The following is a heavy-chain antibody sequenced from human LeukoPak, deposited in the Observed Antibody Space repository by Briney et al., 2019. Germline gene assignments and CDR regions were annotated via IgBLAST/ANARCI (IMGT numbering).Heavy chain of an antibody. CDR2: IYSGGST. Sequence: GGSLRLSCAASGFTFRSYAMSWVRQAPGKGLEWVSLIYSGGSTYYADSVRGRFTISRDSSKNTLYLQMNSLRVEDTAVYYCARIYNWGQGTLVTVSS. CDR3: ARIYN. CDR1: GFTFRSYA. V-gene: IGHV3-66*01. D-gene: IGHD4-4*01. J-gene: IGHJ4*02.